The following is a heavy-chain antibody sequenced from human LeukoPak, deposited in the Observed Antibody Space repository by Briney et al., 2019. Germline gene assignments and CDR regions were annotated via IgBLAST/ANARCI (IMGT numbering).Heavy chain of an antibody. D-gene: IGHD3-22*01. CDR1: GGSFSGYY. CDR3: ARGDYYDSSGYYTFDY. CDR2: IYYSGST. V-gene: IGHV4-59*01. Sequence: SETLSLTCAVYGGSFSGYYWSWIRQPPGKGLEWIGYIYYSGSTNYNPSLKSRVTISVDTSKNQFSLKLSSVTAADTAVYYCARGDYYDSSGYYTFDYWGQGTLVTVSS. J-gene: IGHJ4*02.